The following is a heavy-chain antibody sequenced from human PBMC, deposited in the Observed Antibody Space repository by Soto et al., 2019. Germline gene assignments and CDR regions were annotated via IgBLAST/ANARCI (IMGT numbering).Heavy chain of an antibody. V-gene: IGHV3-23*01. Sequence: EVQLLESGGGLVQPGGSLRLSCAASGFTFSSYAMSWVRQAPGKGLERVSAISGSGGIIYYVHSVKGRFTLSRDNSKNKLYLQMNSLRAEDTAVYYCAKGTYSSSWGFDYWGQGTLVTVSS. CDR3: AKGTYSSSWGFDY. D-gene: IGHD6-6*01. J-gene: IGHJ4*02. CDR2: ISGSGGII. CDR1: GFTFSSYA.